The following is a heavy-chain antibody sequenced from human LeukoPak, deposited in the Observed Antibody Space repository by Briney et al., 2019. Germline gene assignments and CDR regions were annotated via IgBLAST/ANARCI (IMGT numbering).Heavy chain of an antibody. CDR3: ARGKRRVGAILLTNWFDP. CDR1: GDSVSSNSAA. V-gene: IGHV6-1*01. CDR2: TYYRSKWYN. Sequence: SQTLSLTCAISGDSVSSNSAAWNWIRQSPSRGLEWLGRTYYRSKWYNDYAVSVKSRITINPDTSKNQFSLQLNSVTPEDTAVYYCARGKRRVGAILLTNWFDPWGQGTLVTVSS. J-gene: IGHJ5*02. D-gene: IGHD1-26*01.